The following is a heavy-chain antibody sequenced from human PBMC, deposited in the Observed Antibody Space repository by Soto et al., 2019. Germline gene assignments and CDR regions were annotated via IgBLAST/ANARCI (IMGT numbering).Heavy chain of an antibody. Sequence: PGGSLRLSCAASGFTFSSYAMHWVRQAPGKGLEWVAVISYDGSNKYYAETVKGRFTISRDNSKNKLYLQMNSLRADDTALYYCARVRKDDFWSGYYDYYYGMDVWGQGTTVTVSS. CDR1: GFTFSSYA. D-gene: IGHD3-3*01. CDR3: ARVRKDDFWSGYYDYYYGMDV. J-gene: IGHJ6*02. V-gene: IGHV3-30-3*01. CDR2: ISYDGSNK.